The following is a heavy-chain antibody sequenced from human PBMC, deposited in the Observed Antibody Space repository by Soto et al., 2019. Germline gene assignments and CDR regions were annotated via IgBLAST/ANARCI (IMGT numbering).Heavy chain of an antibody. J-gene: IGHJ4*02. V-gene: IGHV4-61*08. CDR3: ARNPKDGSGPSALYYFDY. Sequence: NPSETLSLTCTVSGDSISSGVYYWSWIRQHPEKGLEWIGYIYYSGSTYYNPSLKSRVTISVDTSKNQFSLKLSSVTAADTAVYYCARNPKDGSGPSALYYFDYWGQGTLVTVSS. CDR1: GDSISSGVYY. CDR2: IYYSGST. D-gene: IGHD3-10*01.